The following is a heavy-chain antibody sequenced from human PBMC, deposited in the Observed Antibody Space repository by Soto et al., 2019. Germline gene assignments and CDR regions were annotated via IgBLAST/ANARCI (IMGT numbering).Heavy chain of an antibody. CDR3: ASWHEREHGYDV. J-gene: IGHJ3*01. D-gene: IGHD1-1*01. V-gene: IGHV3-53*01. CDR2: LYDVDGT. Sequence: DVQLVESGGGLIQPGESLRLSCAAFGLTVSGKKYVAWVRQAPGKGLEWVSALYDVDGTYYADSVKGRFTTSRDSSKSTVYLQMNGLRPDDTEVYYCASWHEREHGYDVWGQGTPVTVSS. CDR1: GLTVSGKKY.